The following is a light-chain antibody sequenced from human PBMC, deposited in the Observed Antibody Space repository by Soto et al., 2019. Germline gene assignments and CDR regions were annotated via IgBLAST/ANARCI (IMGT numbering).Light chain of an antibody. J-gene: IGLJ1*01. CDR2: EVS. Sequence: QSVLTQPASVSGSPGQLITISCTGTSSDVGSYNLVSWYQQHPGKAPKLMIYEVSKRPSGVSNRFSGSKSGNTASLTISGLQAEGEADYYCCSYAGSSTYVFGTGTKVTVL. CDR3: CSYAGSSTYV. CDR1: SSDVGSYNL. V-gene: IGLV2-23*02.